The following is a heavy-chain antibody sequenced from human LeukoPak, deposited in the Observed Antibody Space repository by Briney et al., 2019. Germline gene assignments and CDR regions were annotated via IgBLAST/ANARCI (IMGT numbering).Heavy chain of an antibody. J-gene: IGHJ4*02. V-gene: IGHV4-39*01. CDR2: IYYSGST. CDR3: ARLSVEMATKGFDY. D-gene: IGHD5-24*01. CDR1: GGSISSSGYY. Sequence: SETLSLTCTVSGGSISSSGYYWGWIRQPPGKGLEWIGSIYYSGSTYYNPSLKSRVTISVDTSKNQFSLKLSSVTAADTAVYYCARLSVEMATKGFDYWGQGTLVTVSS.